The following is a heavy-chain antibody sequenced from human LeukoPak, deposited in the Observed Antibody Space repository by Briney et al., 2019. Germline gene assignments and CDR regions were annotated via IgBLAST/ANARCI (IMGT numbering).Heavy chain of an antibody. D-gene: IGHD3-22*01. Sequence: ASVKVSCKASGYTFTSYGISWVRQAPGQGLEWMGWISAYNGNTNYAQKLQGRVTMTTDTSTSTAYMELRSLRSDDTAVYYCARESFHYDSSNAFDIWGQGTMVTVSS. CDR1: GYTFTSYG. CDR2: ISAYNGNT. J-gene: IGHJ3*02. CDR3: ARESFHYDSSNAFDI. V-gene: IGHV1-18*01.